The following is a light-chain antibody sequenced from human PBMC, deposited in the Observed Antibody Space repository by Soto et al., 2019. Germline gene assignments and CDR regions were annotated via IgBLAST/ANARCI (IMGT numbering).Light chain of an antibody. CDR3: QQYYSTPPVT. V-gene: IGKV4-1*01. CDR1: QRVLYSSNNKNY. J-gene: IGKJ3*01. Sequence: DIVMTQSPDSLAVSLGERATINCKSSQRVLYSSNNKNYLAWYQQKPGQPPKLLIYWASTRESGVPDRFSGSGSGTDFHLTSSSLQAEDVAVYYCQQYYSTPPVTFGPGTKVAIQ. CDR2: WAS.